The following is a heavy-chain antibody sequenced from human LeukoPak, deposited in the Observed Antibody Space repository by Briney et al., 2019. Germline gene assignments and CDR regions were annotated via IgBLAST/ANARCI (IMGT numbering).Heavy chain of an antibody. CDR3: ASKDYGDYGITDY. D-gene: IGHD4-17*01. CDR1: GFTFSSYA. J-gene: IGHJ4*02. V-gene: IGHV3-23*01. Sequence: GGSLRLSCAASGFTFSSYAMSWVRQAPGKGLEWVSAISGSGGSTYYADSVKGRITISRDNSKNTLYLQMNSLRAEDTAVYYCASKDYGDYGITDYWGQGTLVTVSS. CDR2: ISGSGGST.